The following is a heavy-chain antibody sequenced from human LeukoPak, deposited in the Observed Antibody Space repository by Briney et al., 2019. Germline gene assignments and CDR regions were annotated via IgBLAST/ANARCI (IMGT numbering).Heavy chain of an antibody. J-gene: IGHJ4*02. V-gene: IGHV3-53*01. D-gene: IGHD3-22*01. CDR3: ARDYYYDSSGYYVVSTSFDY. Sequence: GGSLRLSCTVSGFTVSSNSMSWVRQAPGKGLEWVSFIYSDNTHYSDSVKGRFTISRDNSKNTLYLQMNSLRAEDTAVYYCARDYYYDSSGYYVVSTSFDYWGQGTLVTVSS. CDR1: GFTVSSNS. CDR2: IYSDNT.